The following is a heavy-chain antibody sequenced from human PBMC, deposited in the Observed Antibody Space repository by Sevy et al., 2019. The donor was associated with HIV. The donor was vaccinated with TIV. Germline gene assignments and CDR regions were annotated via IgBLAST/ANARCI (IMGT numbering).Heavy chain of an antibody. J-gene: IGHJ4*02. Sequence: GGSLRLSCAASGFTFSSYWMSWVRQAPGKGLVWVANIKQDGSEKYYVDSVKGRFTISRDNAKNSLYLQMNSLRAEDTAVYYCARDKIRFLEWLCCASDYWGQGTLVTVSS. V-gene: IGHV3-7*03. CDR3: ARDKIRFLEWLCCASDY. D-gene: IGHD3-3*01. CDR2: IKQDGSEK. CDR1: GFTFSSYW.